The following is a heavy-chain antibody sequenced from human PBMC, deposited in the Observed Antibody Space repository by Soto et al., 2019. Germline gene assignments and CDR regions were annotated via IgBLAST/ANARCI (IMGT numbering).Heavy chain of an antibody. CDR3: ARDRIGDFWSGYYSIPYYYYGMDV. D-gene: IGHD3-3*01. CDR2: INHSGST. V-gene: IGHV4-34*01. J-gene: IGHJ6*02. Sequence: PSETLSLTCAVYGGSGGSFSGYYWSWIRQPPGKGLEWIGEINHSGSTNYNPSLKSRVTISVDTSKNQFSLKLSSVTAADTAVYYCARDRIGDFWSGYYSIPYYYYGMDVWGQGTTVTVSS. CDR1: GGSGGSFSGYY.